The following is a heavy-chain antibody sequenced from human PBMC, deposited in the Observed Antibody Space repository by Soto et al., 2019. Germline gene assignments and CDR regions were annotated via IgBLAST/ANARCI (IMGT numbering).Heavy chain of an antibody. CDR2: ISPVFGTA. V-gene: IGHV1-69*12. J-gene: IGHJ6*02. CDR1: GGTLRHYG. CDR3: SRGDATKIVVTTYYGMDV. D-gene: IGHD4-17*01. Sequence: QVQLVQSGAEVKKPGSSVRVSCKASGGTLRHYGISWVRQAPGQGLEWMGGISPVFGTANYAQKYQGRVTITADESTSSVYMDVNSLRSEDTAVYYCSRGDATKIVVTTYYGMDVWGQGTTVTVSS.